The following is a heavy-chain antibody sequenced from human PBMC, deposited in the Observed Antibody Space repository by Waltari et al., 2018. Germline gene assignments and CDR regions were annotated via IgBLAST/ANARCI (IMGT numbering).Heavy chain of an antibody. CDR1: GGSFSGFY. D-gene: IGHD3-10*01. CDR3: ARGDYSGSGSYNS. V-gene: IGHV4-34*01. CDR2: INYRGTT. Sequence: QVQLQQWGAGPLKPSETLSLTCVVYGGSFSGFYWSWIRQPPGKGLEYIGEINYRGTTTSNPSLKSRVTISIDTSKNHFSLKLSSVTAADTAVYYCARGDYSGSGSYNSWGQGTLVTVSS. J-gene: IGHJ4*02.